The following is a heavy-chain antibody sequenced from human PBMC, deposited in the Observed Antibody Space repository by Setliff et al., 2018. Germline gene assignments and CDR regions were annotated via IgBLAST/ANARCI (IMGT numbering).Heavy chain of an antibody. V-gene: IGHV3-7*03. J-gene: IGHJ4*02. Sequence: PGGSLRLSCAASGFTFSSFWMAWVRQSPGRGLEWVANINQDGSGKCYADSVKGRFTISRDNAKNSLSLQMSSLRTEDTAIYFCAGQGPIFGSGLIPGFDQWGQGTMVTVSS. CDR2: INQDGSGK. CDR1: GFTFSSFW. D-gene: IGHD3-3*01. CDR3: AGQGPIFGSGLIPGFDQ.